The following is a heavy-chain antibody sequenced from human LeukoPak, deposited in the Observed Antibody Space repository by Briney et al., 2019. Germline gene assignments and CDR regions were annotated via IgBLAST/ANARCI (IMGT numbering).Heavy chain of an antibody. CDR1: GYTFTTYA. J-gene: IGHJ4*02. CDR3: VRGTPTPGMDY. CDR2: ISTNTGNP. Sequence: ASVKVSCKTSGYTFTTYAINWVRQAPGQGPEWMGWISTNTGNPTYAQGFTGRFVFSLDTSVSTAYLQITSLKADDTAAYYCVRGTPTPGMDYWGQGTQVTVSS. V-gene: IGHV7-4-1*02. D-gene: IGHD3-10*01.